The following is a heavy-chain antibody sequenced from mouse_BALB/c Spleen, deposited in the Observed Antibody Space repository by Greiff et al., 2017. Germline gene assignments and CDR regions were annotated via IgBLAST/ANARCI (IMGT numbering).Heavy chain of an antibody. V-gene: IGHV3-2*02. J-gene: IGHJ3*01. D-gene: IGHD2-3*01. CDR2: ISYSGST. Sequence: VQLKESGPGLVKPSQSLSLTCTVTGYSITSDYAWNWIRQFPGNKLEWMGYISYSGSTSYNPSLKSRISITRDTSKNQFFLQLNSVTTEDTATYYCARYDGYYVFAYWGQGTLVTVSA. CDR3: ARYDGYYVFAY. CDR1: GYSITSDYA.